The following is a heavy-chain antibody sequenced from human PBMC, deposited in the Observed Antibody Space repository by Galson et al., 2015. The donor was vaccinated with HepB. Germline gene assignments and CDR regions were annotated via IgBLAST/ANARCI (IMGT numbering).Heavy chain of an antibody. CDR1: GFTFSSYG. CDR2: IWYDGSNK. J-gene: IGHJ4*02. CDR3: AKTDYGDYGGLDY. Sequence: SLRLSCAASGFTFSSYGMHWVRQAPGKGLEWVAVIWYDGSNKYYADSVKGRFTISRDNSKNTLYLQMNSLRAEDTAVYYCAKTDYGDYGGLDYWGQGTLVTVSS. D-gene: IGHD4-17*01. V-gene: IGHV3-33*08.